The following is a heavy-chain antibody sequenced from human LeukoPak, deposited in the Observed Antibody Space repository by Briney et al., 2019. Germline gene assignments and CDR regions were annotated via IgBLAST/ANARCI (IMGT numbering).Heavy chain of an antibody. CDR2: IYYSGST. Sequence: SETLSLTCTVSGGSISSYYWSWIRQPPGKGLEWIGYIYYSGSTNYNPSLKSRVTISVDTSKNQFSLKLGSVTAADTAVYYCARGCSSTSCSRSEYYYYYYYMDVWGKGTTVTVSS. J-gene: IGHJ6*03. V-gene: IGHV4-59*01. CDR1: GGSISSYY. CDR3: ARGCSSTSCSRSEYYYYYYYMDV. D-gene: IGHD2-2*01.